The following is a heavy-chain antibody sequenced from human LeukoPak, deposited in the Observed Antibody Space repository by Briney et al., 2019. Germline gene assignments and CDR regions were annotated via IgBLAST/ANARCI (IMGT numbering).Heavy chain of an antibody. D-gene: IGHD5-12*01. Sequence: PSETLSLTCTLSGGSISTYYWSWIRQPPGKGLEWIGYIYHSGSTNYNPSLKSRVTISVDTSTTQFSLKLRSVTAADTAVYYCARGGGYASPIGYWGQGALVTVSS. CDR3: ARGGGYASPIGY. V-gene: IGHV4-59*01. CDR2: IYHSGST. J-gene: IGHJ4*02. CDR1: GGSISTYY.